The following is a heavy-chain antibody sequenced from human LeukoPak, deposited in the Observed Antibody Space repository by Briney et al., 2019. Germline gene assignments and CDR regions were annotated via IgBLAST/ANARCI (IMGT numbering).Heavy chain of an antibody. CDR1: GFTFSSYG. CDR3: ASDGYGDYG. D-gene: IGHD4-17*01. Sequence: GGSLRLSCAASGFTFSSYGMHWVRQAPGKGLEWVAVISYDGSNKYYADSVKGRFTISRDNSKNTLYLQMNSLRAEDTAVYYWASDGYGDYGGGQGTLVTVSS. V-gene: IGHV3-30*03. CDR2: ISYDGSNK. J-gene: IGHJ4*02.